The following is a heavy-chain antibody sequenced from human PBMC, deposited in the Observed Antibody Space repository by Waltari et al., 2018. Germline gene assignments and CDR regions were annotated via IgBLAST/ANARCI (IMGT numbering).Heavy chain of an antibody. D-gene: IGHD6-13*01. V-gene: IGHV3-48*03. CDR1: GFTFSSYE. J-gene: IGHJ4*02. Sequence: EVQLVESGGGLVQPGGSLRLSCVASGFTFSSYEMNWVRQAPGKGVGWVSYVSSSGSKVHHADSVKARFTIFRDNAKNSLFLQMNSLRAEDTAVYYCARDPGTSAGFDYFDYWGQGTLVTVSS. CDR2: VSSSGSKV. CDR3: ARDPGTSAGFDYFDY.